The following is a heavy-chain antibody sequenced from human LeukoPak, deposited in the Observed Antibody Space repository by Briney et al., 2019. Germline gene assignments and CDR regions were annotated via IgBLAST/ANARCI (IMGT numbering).Heavy chain of an antibody. CDR3: ARDRAGSSGYTDAFDI. J-gene: IGHJ3*02. Sequence: PSETLSLTCAVYGGSFSGYYWSWIRQPPGKGLEWIGEINHSGSTNYNPSLKSRVTISVDTSKNQFSLKLSSVTAADTAVYYCARDRAGSSGYTDAFDIWGQGTMVTVSS. CDR1: GGSFSGYY. V-gene: IGHV4-34*01. D-gene: IGHD3-22*01. CDR2: INHSGST.